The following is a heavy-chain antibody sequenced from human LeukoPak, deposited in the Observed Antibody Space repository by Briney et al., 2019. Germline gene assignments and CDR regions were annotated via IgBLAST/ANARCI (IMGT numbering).Heavy chain of an antibody. V-gene: IGHV4-39*07. Sequence: SETLSLTCTVSGGSISSSSYYWGWIRQPPGKGLEWIGSIYCGGSTYYKSSLKSRVTISVDTSKNQFSLKLSSVTAADTAVYYCARGYYDSSGYYYYFDYWGQGTLVTVSS. D-gene: IGHD3-22*01. CDR3: ARGYYDSSGYYYYFDY. CDR1: GGSISSSSYY. J-gene: IGHJ4*02. CDR2: IYCGGST.